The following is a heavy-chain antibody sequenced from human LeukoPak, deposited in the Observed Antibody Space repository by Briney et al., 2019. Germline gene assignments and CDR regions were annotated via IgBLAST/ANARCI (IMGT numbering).Heavy chain of an antibody. D-gene: IGHD2-15*01. CDR2: IYYSGST. Sequence: PSQTLSLTCTVSGGSISSGDYYWSWIRQPPGKGLEWIGYIYYSGSTYYNPSLKNRVTISVDTSRNQFSLKLSSVTAADTAVCYCARGGSYCSGGSCYVDYWGQGTLVTVSS. J-gene: IGHJ4*02. CDR3: ARGGSYCSGGSCYVDY. V-gene: IGHV4-30-4*01. CDR1: GGSISSGDYY.